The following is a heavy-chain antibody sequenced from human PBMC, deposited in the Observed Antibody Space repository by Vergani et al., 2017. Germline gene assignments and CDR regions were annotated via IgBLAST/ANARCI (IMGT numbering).Heavy chain of an antibody. CDR2: MNPNSGYT. CDR3: ARGGIFEGFDP. D-gene: IGHD3-3*01. Sequence: QVQLVQSGAEVKTPGASVTVSCKASGYTFTSYDIKWVRQATGQGLVWMGWMNPNSGYTGYAQKFQGRVTMTRNTSIRTAYMELSSLRSGDTAVYYCARGGIFEGFDPWGQGTLVTVSS. V-gene: IGHV1-8*01. CDR1: GYTFTSYD. J-gene: IGHJ5*02.